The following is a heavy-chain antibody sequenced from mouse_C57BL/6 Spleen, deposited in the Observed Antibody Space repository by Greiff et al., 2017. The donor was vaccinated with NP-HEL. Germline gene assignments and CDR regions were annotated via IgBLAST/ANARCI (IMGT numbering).Heavy chain of an antibody. D-gene: IGHD2-5*01. V-gene: IGHV1-55*01. CDR1: GYTFTSYW. CDR3: ARRGGYSNYFDY. Sequence: QVQLQQPGAELVKPGASVKMSCKASGYTFTSYWITWVKQRPGQGLEWIGDIYPGSGSTNYNEKFKSKATLTVDTSSSTAYMQLSSLTSEDSAVDYCARRGGYSNYFDYWGQGTTLTVSS. CDR2: IYPGSGST. J-gene: IGHJ2*01.